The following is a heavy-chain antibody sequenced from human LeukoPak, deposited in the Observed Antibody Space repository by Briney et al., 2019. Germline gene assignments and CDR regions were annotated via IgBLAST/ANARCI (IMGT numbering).Heavy chain of an antibody. V-gene: IGHV1-46*01. Sequence: ASVKVSCKASGYTFTSYYMHWVRQAPGQGLEWMGIINPSGGSTSYAQKFQGRVTMTRDPSTSTVYMELSSLRSEDTAVYYCAFGTLNYYFDYWGQGTLVTASS. CDR1: GYTFTSYY. D-gene: IGHD3-16*01. CDR3: AFGTLNYYFDY. J-gene: IGHJ4*02. CDR2: INPSGGST.